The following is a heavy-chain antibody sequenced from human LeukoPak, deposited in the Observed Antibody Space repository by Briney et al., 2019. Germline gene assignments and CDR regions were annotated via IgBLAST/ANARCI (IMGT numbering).Heavy chain of an antibody. D-gene: IGHD2-15*01. CDR3: ARVHLVVVVAATYDY. V-gene: IGHV1-18*01. J-gene: IGHJ4*02. CDR1: GYSFTSYG. Sequence: ASVKVSCKASGYSFTSYGISWVRQAPGQGLEWMGWISAYNGNTNYAQKLQGRVTMTTDTSTSTAYMELRSLRSDDTAVYYCARVHLVVVVAATYDYWGQGTLVTVSP. CDR2: ISAYNGNT.